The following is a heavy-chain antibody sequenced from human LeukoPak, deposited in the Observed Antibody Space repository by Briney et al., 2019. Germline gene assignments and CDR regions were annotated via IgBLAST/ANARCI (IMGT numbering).Heavy chain of an antibody. D-gene: IGHD2-15*01. CDR1: GYTFTSYG. J-gene: IGHJ4*02. CDR3: ARDPSIYCSGGSCYFDY. CDR2: ISAYNGNT. V-gene: IGHV1-18*01. Sequence: ASVKVSCKASGYTFTSYGISWVRQAPGQGLEWMGWISAYNGNTNYAQKLQGRVTMTTDTSTSTAYMELRSLRSDDTAVYYCARDPSIYCSGGSCYFDYWGQGTLVTVSS.